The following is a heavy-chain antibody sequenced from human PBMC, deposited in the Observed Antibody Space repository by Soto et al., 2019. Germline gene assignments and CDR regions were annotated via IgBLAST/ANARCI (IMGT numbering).Heavy chain of an antibody. CDR2: IYPGDSDT. D-gene: IGHD2-2*01. J-gene: IGHJ6*03. Sequence: HGESLKISCKGSGYSFTSYWIGWVRQMPGKGLEWMGIIYPGDSDTRYSPSFQGQVTISADKSISTAYLQWSSLKASDTAMYYCARVGGPAMPRDYYYYYMDVWGKGTTVTVSS. V-gene: IGHV5-51*01. CDR3: ARVGGPAMPRDYYYYYMDV. CDR1: GYSFTSYW.